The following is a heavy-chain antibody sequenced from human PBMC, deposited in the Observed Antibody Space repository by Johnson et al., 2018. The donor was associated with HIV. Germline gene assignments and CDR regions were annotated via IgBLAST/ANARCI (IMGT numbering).Heavy chain of an antibody. CDR3: ATDIVVVLALVGDAFDI. V-gene: IGHV3-7*01. Sequence: VQLVESGGGLVQPGGSLRLSCVVSGFPFSSFWMHWVRQTPGKGLEWVANINQDGSEKYYVDSARGRFTISRDNAKNSLYLQMSSLRAEDTAVYYCATDIVVVLALVGDAFDIWGQGTMVIVSS. D-gene: IGHD2-2*01. J-gene: IGHJ3*02. CDR1: GFPFSSFW. CDR2: INQDGSEK.